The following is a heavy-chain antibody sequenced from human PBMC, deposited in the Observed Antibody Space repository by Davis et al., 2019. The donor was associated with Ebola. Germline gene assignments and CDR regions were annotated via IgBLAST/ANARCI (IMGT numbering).Heavy chain of an antibody. CDR2: ISWNSGNI. CDR3: AIMDRDAFDI. J-gene: IGHJ3*02. D-gene: IGHD3-10*01. V-gene: IGHV3-9*01. CDR1: GFTFSSYW. Sequence: PGGSLRLSCAASGFTFSSYWMHWVRHAPGKGLEWVSGISWNSGNIGYADSVKGRFTISRDNAKNSLYLQMNSLRPEDTALYYCAIMDRDAFDIWGQGTMVTVSS.